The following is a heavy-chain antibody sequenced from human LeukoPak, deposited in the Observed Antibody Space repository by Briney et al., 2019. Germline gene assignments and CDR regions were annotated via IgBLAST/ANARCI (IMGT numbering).Heavy chain of an antibody. V-gene: IGHV3-9*03. CDR3: VKDIGSGSYRYGGYFDY. CDR2: ISRNSDST. J-gene: IGHJ4*02. Sequence: GRSLRLSCAASGFPLEDKAMHWVRQAPGKGLEWVAGISRNSDSTGYADSVKGRFTISRDNAKNSLYLQMNSLRAEDMALYYCVKDIGSGSYRYGGYFDYWGQGTLVTVSS. D-gene: IGHD1-26*01. CDR1: GFPLEDKA.